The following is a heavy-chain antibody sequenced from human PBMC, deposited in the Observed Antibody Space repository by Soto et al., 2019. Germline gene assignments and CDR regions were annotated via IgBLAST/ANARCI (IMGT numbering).Heavy chain of an antibody. D-gene: IGHD3-10*01. J-gene: IGHJ4*02. CDR1: GGSISSYY. Sequence: SETLSLTCTVSGGSISSYYWSWIRQPPGKGLEWIGYIYYSGSTNYNPSLKSRVTISVDTSKNQFSLKLSSVTAADTAVYYCARGFLSRYGSGSYYHWGQGTLVTVSS. V-gene: IGHV4-59*12. CDR3: ARGFLSRYGSGSYYH. CDR2: IYYSGST.